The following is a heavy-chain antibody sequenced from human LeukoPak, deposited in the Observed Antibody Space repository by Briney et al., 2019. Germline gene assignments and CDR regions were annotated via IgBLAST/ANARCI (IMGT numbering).Heavy chain of an antibody. CDR3: ARARYETRIWPKSRYDYYHYMDV. V-gene: IGHV1-3*03. CDR1: GYTFTSYT. CDR2: INAGNGNT. J-gene: IGHJ6*03. Sequence: ASVKVSCKASGYTFTSYTIHWVRQAPGQRLEWMGWINAGNGNTKYSQEFQDRVTITRDTSASTAYMELSSRRSEDMAVYYCARARYETRIWPKSRYDYYHYMDVWGKGTTVTVSS. D-gene: IGHD3-3*01.